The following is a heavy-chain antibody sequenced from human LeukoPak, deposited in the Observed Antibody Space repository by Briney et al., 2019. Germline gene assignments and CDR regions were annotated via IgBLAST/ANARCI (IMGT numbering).Heavy chain of an antibody. D-gene: IGHD1-26*01. J-gene: IGHJ4*02. CDR1: GYTFTGYY. V-gene: IGHV1-2*02. Sequence: ASVKVSCKASGYTFTGYYMHWVRQAPGQGLEWMGWINPNSGGTNYAQKFQGRVTMTRDTSISTAYMELSRLRSDDTAVYYCAGTHSGSYLFDYWGQGTLVTVSS. CDR3: AGTHSGSYLFDY. CDR2: INPNSGGT.